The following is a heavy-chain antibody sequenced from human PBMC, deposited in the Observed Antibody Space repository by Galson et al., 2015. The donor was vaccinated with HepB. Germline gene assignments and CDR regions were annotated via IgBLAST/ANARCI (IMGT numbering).Heavy chain of an antibody. J-gene: IGHJ4*02. D-gene: IGHD6-19*01. CDR1: GGAISSGGYS. Sequence: TLSLTCAVSGGAISSGGYSWSWIRQPPGKGLEWIGYIYHSGSTYYNPSLKSRVTISVDRSKNQFSLELSSVTAADTAVYYCARLYPAREVAVAATPYFDYWGQGTLVTVSS. CDR3: ARLYPAREVAVAATPYFDY. CDR2: IYHSGST. V-gene: IGHV4-30-2*01.